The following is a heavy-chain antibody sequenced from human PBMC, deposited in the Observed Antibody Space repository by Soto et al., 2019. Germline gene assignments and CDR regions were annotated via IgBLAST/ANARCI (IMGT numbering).Heavy chain of an antibody. D-gene: IGHD5-18*01. CDR3: ARDVGYGLIDG. J-gene: IGHJ4*02. V-gene: IGHV1-18*01. Sequence: QVQLVQSGGEGKKPGASAKVSCKASGYTFTSYGISWVRQAPGQGREWMGWINASQKVQGRVTMTTDTSTSTAYMELRSLRSDYTAVYYCARDVGYGLIDGWGQGTLVTVSS. CDR1: GYTFTSYG. CDR2: INAS.